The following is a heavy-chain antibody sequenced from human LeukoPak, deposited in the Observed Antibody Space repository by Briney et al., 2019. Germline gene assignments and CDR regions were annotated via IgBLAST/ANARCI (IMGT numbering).Heavy chain of an antibody. V-gene: IGHV4-59*01. D-gene: IGHD6-13*01. CDR2: IYYSGST. J-gene: IGHJ4*02. CDR1: GGSISSYY. Sequence: PSETLSLTCTVSGGSISSYYWSWIRQPPGKGLEWIGYIYYSGSTNYNPSLKSRVTISVDTSKNQFSLKLSSVTAADTAVYYCARDSSSRNLGYFDYWGQGTLVTVSS. CDR3: ARDSSSRNLGYFDY.